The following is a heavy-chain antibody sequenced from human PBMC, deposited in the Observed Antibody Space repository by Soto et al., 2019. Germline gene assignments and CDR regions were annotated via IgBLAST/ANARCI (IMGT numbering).Heavy chain of an antibody. V-gene: IGHV3-30-3*01. Sequence: GGSLRLSCAASGFFFSSYAVHWVRQAPGKGLEWVAVMSYDVINKYYADSVKGRFTISRDNSKNTLYLQMNSLRPEDTAVYYCARGGTGTFYYYYGMDVWGQGTTVTVSS. CDR3: ARGGTGTFYYYYGMDV. J-gene: IGHJ6*02. CDR2: MSYDVINK. CDR1: GFFFSSYA. D-gene: IGHD1-7*01.